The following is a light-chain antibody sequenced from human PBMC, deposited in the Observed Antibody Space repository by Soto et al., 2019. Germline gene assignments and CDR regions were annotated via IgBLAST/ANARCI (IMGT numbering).Light chain of an antibody. CDR2: EVS. CDR1: SSDVGGYYY. CDR3: SSFAGNNDLV. J-gene: IGLJ2*01. Sequence: QSALTQPPSASGSPGQSVTISCTGTSSDVGGYYYVSWYQQHPGKAPKLMISEVSKRPSGVPDRFSGSKSGNTASLTVSGLQAEEEADYYYSSFAGNNDLVFGGGTKVTVL. V-gene: IGLV2-8*01.